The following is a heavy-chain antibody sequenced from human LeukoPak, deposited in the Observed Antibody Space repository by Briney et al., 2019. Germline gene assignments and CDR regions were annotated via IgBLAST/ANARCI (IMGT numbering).Heavy chain of an antibody. J-gene: IGHJ5*02. CDR1: GGSISNYY. V-gene: IGHV4-59*01. Sequence: SETLSLTCTVSGGSISNYYWTWIRQSPGKGLEWIGYMYHSGTTNYNPSLRSRVAMSVDTSKSQVSLRLSSVTAADTAVYYCAKSPLANCGGDCYVDGWGQGTLVTVSS. D-gene: IGHD2-21*02. CDR3: AKSPLANCGGDCYVDG. CDR2: MYHSGTT.